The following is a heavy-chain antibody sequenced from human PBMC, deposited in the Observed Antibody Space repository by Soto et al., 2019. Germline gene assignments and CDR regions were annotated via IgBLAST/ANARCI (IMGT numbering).Heavy chain of an antibody. CDR3: ARVGALYGMDV. J-gene: IGHJ6*02. D-gene: IGHD1-26*01. V-gene: IGHV1-3*01. CDR2: INAGNGNT. Sequence: ASVKVSCKASGYTFTSNAMHWVRQAPGQRLEWMGWINAGNGNTKYSQKFQGRVTITRDTSASTAYMELSSLRSEDTAVYYCARVGALYGMDVWGQGTTVTVSS. CDR1: GYTFTSNA.